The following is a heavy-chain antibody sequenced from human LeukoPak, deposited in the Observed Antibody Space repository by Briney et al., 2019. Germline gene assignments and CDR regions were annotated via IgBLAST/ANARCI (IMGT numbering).Heavy chain of an antibody. CDR2: VHLDGRT. J-gene: IGHJ4*02. CDR1: GGSVISTNW. Sequence: SGTLSLTCGVSGGSVISTNWWTWVRQPPGKGLEWIGEVHLDGRTNYNPSLESRLTISVDLSENHVSLKLTSVTAADTAVYYCARSDADGWDYWGQGTLVTVSS. V-gene: IGHV4-4*02. CDR3: ARSDADGWDY. D-gene: IGHD4-17*01.